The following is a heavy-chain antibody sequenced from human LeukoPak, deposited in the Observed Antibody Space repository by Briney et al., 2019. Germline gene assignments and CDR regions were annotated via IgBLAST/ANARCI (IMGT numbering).Heavy chain of an antibody. J-gene: IGHJ4*02. CDR1: GFTFGGYG. CDR2: IAYDGSRA. V-gene: IGHV3-33*01. D-gene: IGHD1-14*01. Sequence: GGSLRLSCAGSGFTFGGYGMHWFRQTPGKGLEWVAVIAYDGSRAFYADSVKGRFTISRDNSKNTMSVQMDDLRAEDTAVYYYTRYNNDHFDYWGQGTLVTVSS. CDR3: TRYNNDHFDY.